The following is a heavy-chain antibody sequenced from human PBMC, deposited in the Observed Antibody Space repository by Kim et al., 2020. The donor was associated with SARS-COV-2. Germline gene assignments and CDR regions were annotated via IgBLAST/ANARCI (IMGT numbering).Heavy chain of an antibody. Sequence: GGSLRLSCAASGFTFGDYAMHWVRQAPGKGLEWVSGISWNSGSIGYADSVKGRFTISRDNAKNSLYLQMNSLRAEDTALYYCAKDIGCGAGILYRTNGVCYSLPDYWGQGTLVHRLL. CDR1: GFTFGDYA. V-gene: IGHV3-9*01. CDR3: AKDIGCGAGILYRTNGVCYSLPDY. J-gene: IGHJ4*02. D-gene: IGHD2-8*01. CDR2: ISWNSGSI.